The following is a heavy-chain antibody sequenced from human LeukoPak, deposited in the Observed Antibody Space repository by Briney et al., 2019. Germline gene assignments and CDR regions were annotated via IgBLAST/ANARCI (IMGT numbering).Heavy chain of an antibody. CDR2: ISKSGDST. Sequence: GGSLRLSCAASGFSFSSYAMSWVRQAPGKGLEWVLAISKSGDSTFYADSVKGRFTISRDNSQNTLYVQMNSLRAEDTAVYYCAKDQGYSSAWYSRDGFDMWGQGTMVTVSS. V-gene: IGHV3-23*01. D-gene: IGHD6-19*01. CDR3: AKDQGYSSAWYSRDGFDM. CDR1: GFSFSSYA. J-gene: IGHJ3*02.